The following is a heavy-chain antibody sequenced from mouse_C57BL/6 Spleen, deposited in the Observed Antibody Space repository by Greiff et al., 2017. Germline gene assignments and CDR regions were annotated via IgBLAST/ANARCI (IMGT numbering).Heavy chain of an antibody. D-gene: IGHD4-1*01. V-gene: IGHV1-4*01. CDR1: GYTFTSYT. Sequence: QVHVKQSGAELARPGASVKMSCKASGYTFTSYTMHWVKQRPGQGLEWIGYINPSSGYTKYNQKFKDKATLTADKSSSTAYMQLSSLTSEDSAVYYCARELTGHYYAMDYWGQGTSVTVSS. J-gene: IGHJ4*01. CDR3: ARELTGHYYAMDY. CDR2: INPSSGYT.